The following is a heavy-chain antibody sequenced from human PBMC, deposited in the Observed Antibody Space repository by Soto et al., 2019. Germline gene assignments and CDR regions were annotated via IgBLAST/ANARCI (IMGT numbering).Heavy chain of an antibody. J-gene: IGHJ4*02. V-gene: IGHV3-23*01. D-gene: IGHD5-12*01. CDR1: GFTFHNFA. CDR2: TIGSGGSS. Sequence: PGGSLRLSCSASGFTFHNFAMSWVRQAPGEGLEWVSATIGSGGSSNYADSAKGRFAVSRDNTKSTLYLQMNALRAEDTAVYYCAKAGRYSGYDFFDSWGQGTLVTVSS. CDR3: AKAGRYSGYDFFDS.